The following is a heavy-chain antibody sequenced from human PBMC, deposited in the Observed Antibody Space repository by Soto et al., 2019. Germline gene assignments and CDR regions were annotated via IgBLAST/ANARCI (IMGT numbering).Heavy chain of an antibody. Sequence: SETLSLTCTVSGGSISSGGYYWSWIRQHPGKGLEWIGYIYYSGSTYYNPSLKSRVTISVDTSKNQFSLKLSSVTAADTAVYYCARDQSSRWPGYFQHWGQGTLVTVSS. CDR1: GGSISSGGYY. CDR3: ARDQSSRWPGYFQH. J-gene: IGHJ1*01. CDR2: IYYSGST. V-gene: IGHV4-31*03. D-gene: IGHD6-13*01.